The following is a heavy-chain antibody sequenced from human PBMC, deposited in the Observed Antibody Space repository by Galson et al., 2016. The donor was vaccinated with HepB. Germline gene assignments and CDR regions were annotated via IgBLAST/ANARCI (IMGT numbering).Heavy chain of an antibody. D-gene: IGHD6-13*01. V-gene: IGHV3-7*04. CDR2: IKQDGSEK. CDR3: TRTISATAGID. J-gene: IGHJ4*02. Sequence: SLRLSCAASGFTFSSYWMSWVRQAPGKGLEWLANIKQDGSEKYYVDSVRGRFTISRDNAMNSLYLHMSSLRAEDTALYYCTRTISATAGIDWGQGTPVTVSS. CDR1: GFTFSSYW.